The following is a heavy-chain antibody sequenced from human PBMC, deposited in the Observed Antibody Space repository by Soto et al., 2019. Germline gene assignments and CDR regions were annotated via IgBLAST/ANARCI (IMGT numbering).Heavy chain of an antibody. CDR2: INPSGGST. D-gene: IGHD2-15*01. CDR1: GYTFSNYY. CDR3: ARGNFVVVVVTQGSYFDY. Sequence: ASVKVSCKASGYTFSNYYMHWVRQVPGQGLEWMGTINPSGGSTSYAQKFQGRINLTRKTSTGTVYMELRSLKSEDTAAYYCARGNFVVVVVTQGSYFDYWGQGTLVTVSS. V-gene: IGHV1-46*01. J-gene: IGHJ4*02.